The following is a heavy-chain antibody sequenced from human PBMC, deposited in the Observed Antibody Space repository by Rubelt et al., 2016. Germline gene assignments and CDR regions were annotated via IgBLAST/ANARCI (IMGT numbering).Heavy chain of an antibody. J-gene: IGHJ6*02. CDR3: ARGAALGGSGWSLGPYYYGMDV. D-gene: IGHD6-19*01. Sequence: ADSVKGRFTISRDNAKNSLYLQMNSLRAEDTAVYYCARGAALGGSGWSLGPYYYGMDVWGQGTTVTVSS. V-gene: IGHV3-11*01.